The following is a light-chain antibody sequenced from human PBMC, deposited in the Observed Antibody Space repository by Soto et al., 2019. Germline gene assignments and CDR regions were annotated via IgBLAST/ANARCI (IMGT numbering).Light chain of an antibody. CDR3: QMYNSAPWT. Sequence: DIQMTQSPSSLSASVGDRVTITCRASQGFSNYLAWYQQKPGKVPKLLIYAASTLQSGVPSRFSGTGSGTDFTLTISSLQPEDVATYYCQMYNSAPWTFGQGTKVEIK. V-gene: IGKV1-27*01. CDR2: AAS. J-gene: IGKJ1*01. CDR1: QGFSNY.